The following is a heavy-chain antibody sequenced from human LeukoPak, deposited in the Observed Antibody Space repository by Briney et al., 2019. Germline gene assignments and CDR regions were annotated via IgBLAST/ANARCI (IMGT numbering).Heavy chain of an antibody. J-gene: IGHJ4*02. CDR3: ATDPGLSLVRGVLIY. Sequence: SETLSLTCTVSGGSINSSTYYWGWIRQPPGKGLEWIGSVSYSGSTYYKPSLKSRVTIFVDTSKNHFSLKLSSVTAADTAVYYCATDPGLSLVRGVLIYWGQGSPVTVSS. CDR2: VSYSGST. D-gene: IGHD3-10*01. CDR1: GGSINSSTYY. V-gene: IGHV4-39*02.